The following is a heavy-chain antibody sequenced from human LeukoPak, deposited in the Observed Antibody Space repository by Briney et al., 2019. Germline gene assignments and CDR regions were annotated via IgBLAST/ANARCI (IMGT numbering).Heavy chain of an antibody. J-gene: IGHJ4*02. V-gene: IGHV1-2*02. CDR2: INPNSGGT. D-gene: IGHD3-22*01. Sequence: ASVKVSCKASGYTFTGYYMHWVRQAPGQGLEWMGWINPNSGGTNYAQKFQGRVTMTRDTSISTAYMELSRLRSDDTAVYYCARGRYYDGSGYYSDWGQGTLVTVSS. CDR1: GYTFTGYY. CDR3: ARGRYYDGSGYYSD.